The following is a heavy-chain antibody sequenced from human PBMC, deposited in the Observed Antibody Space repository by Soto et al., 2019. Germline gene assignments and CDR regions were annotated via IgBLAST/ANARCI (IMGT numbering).Heavy chain of an antibody. CDR1: GFTFRNYN. Sequence: EVQLVESGGGLLKAGGSLRLFCTASGFTFRNYNMNWVRQAPGKGLEWVSSISTGGAYMFYADSVKGRFTISRDNAQNSLFLQIDSPRAEDTAVYYCARDIASPGGDYFDSWGQGTLVTVSS. D-gene: IGHD2-21*01. CDR3: ARDIASPGGDYFDS. V-gene: IGHV3-21*06. CDR2: ISTGGAYM. J-gene: IGHJ4*02.